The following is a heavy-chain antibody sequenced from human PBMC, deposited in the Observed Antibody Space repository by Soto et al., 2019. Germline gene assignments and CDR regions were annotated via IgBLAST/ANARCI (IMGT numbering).Heavy chain of an antibody. CDR1: GGTFSRYI. V-gene: IGHV1-69*01. Sequence: QAQLVQSGAEMRKPGSSVKVSCKASGGTFSRYIINWVRQAPGQGPAWMGGIIAMCGEANYAQSLQGRHTISADESTRTAYMGLRRLRSDATAVEFCAGRDCHDGPSDYYDEVEIWGQGTVVTVSS. D-gene: IGHD3-22*01. J-gene: IGHJ3*02. CDR3: AGRDCHDGPSDYYDEVEI. CDR2: IIAMCGEA.